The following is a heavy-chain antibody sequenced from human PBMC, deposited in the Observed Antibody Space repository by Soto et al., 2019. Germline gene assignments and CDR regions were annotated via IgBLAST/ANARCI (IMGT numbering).Heavy chain of an antibody. CDR3: AKSPLFPIVVVTAIRRFDY. D-gene: IGHD2-21*02. J-gene: IGHJ4*02. V-gene: IGHV3-23*01. Sequence: GGSLRLSCAASEFTFSSYAMSWVRQAPGKGLEWVSAISGSGGSTYYADSVKGRFTISRDNSKNTLYLQMNSLRAEDTAVYYCAKSPLFPIVVVTAIRRFDYWGQGTLVTVSS. CDR1: EFTFSSYA. CDR2: ISGSGGST.